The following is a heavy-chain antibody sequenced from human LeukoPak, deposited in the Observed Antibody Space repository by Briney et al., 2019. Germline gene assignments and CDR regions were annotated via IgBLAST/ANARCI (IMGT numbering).Heavy chain of an antibody. J-gene: IGHJ4*02. CDR1: GYTFTASHY. Sequence: LRASVKVSCEASGYTFTASHYIHWLRPAPGQGLEWMGWMNPNTGGTNYAQKFQGRVTMTRDTSISTAYMELSSLRSDDSAVYYCGRDTDYGDYAFDYWGQGTLVTVSS. CDR2: MNPNTGGT. V-gene: IGHV1-2*02. D-gene: IGHD4-17*01. CDR3: GRDTDYGDYAFDY.